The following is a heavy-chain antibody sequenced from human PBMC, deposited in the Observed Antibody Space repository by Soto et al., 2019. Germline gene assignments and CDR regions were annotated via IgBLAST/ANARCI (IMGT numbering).Heavy chain of an antibody. D-gene: IGHD2-8*02. J-gene: IGHJ4*02. CDR1: GGSFSGYY. CDR2: INHSGST. V-gene: IGHV4-34*01. CDR3: ARDKITGLFVY. Sequence: SETLSLTCAVYGGSFSGYYWTWIRQPPGTGLEWIGEINHSGSTNYNPSLKSRVTISVDTSKNQFSLKLTSVTAADTAVYYCARDKITGLFVYWGQGTLVTVFS.